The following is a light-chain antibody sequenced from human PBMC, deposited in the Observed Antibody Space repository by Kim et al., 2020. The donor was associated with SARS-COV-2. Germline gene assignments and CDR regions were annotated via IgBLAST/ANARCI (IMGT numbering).Light chain of an antibody. CDR1: QSITNY. Sequence: SASVGGRVTFTCRASQSITNYLNWYQQKPGQAPKLLIYTASTLQSGVPSRFSGSGSGTDFTLTISSLQPEDFATYYCQQSYSNPTFGQGTRLEIK. CDR3: QQSYSNPT. J-gene: IGKJ5*01. V-gene: IGKV1-39*01. CDR2: TAS.